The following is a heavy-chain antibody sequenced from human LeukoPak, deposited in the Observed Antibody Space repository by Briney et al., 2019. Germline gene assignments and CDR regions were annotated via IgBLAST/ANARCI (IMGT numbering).Heavy chain of an antibody. CDR3: AKHSSAYYFNLYYFDF. J-gene: IGHJ4*02. CDR2: ISTGGDAT. CDR1: GFTFRSYG. V-gene: IGHV3-23*01. Sequence: TGGSLRLSCAGSGFTFRSYGMSWVRQAPGKGLEWVSGISTGGDATYYADSVKGRFTISRGNSRNTLYLQMNSLRAEDTAVYYCAKHSSAYYFNLYYFDFWGQGTLVTVSS. D-gene: IGHD3-22*01.